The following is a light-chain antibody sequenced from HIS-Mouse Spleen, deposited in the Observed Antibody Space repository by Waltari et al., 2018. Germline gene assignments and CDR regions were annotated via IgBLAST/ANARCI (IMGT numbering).Light chain of an antibody. CDR1: ALPKKY. V-gene: IGLV3-10*01. CDR2: EDS. CDR3: YSTDSSGNHRV. J-gene: IGLJ2*01. Sequence: SYELTQPPSVSVSPGQTARITCSGAALPKKYAYWYQQKSGQAPVLVIYEDSKRPSGIPGRFSGSSSGTMATVTISGAQVEDEADYYWYSTDSSGNHRVFGGGTKLTVL.